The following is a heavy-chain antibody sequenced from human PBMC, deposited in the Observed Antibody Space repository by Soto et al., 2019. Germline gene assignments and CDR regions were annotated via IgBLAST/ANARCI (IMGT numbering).Heavy chain of an antibody. Sequence: PGESLKISCKGSGYSFASYWIGWVRQMPGKGLEWMGIIYPTNSDTRYSPSFQGQVTISADKSINTAYLQWSSLKASDTAMYYCARLPYNWNYPDYYYYNMDVWGQGTSVTSP. CDR3: ARLPYNWNYPDYYYYNMDV. CDR2: IYPTNSDT. CDR1: GYSFASYW. D-gene: IGHD1-7*01. V-gene: IGHV5-51*01. J-gene: IGHJ6*02.